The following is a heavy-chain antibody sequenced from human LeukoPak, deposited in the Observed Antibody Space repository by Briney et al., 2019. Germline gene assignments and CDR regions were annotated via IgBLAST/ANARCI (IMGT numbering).Heavy chain of an antibody. J-gene: IGHJ6*03. V-gene: IGHV4-59*01. CDR1: GGSISSYY. CDR3: ASQYSSSWSYMDV. CDR2: IYFSGST. Sequence: SETLSLTCTGSGGSISSYYWSWIRQPPGKGLEWIGYIYFSGSTNYNPSLKSRVTISVDTSKNQFSLKLSSVTAADTAVYYCASQYSSSWSYMDVWGKGTTLTVSS. D-gene: IGHD6-13*01.